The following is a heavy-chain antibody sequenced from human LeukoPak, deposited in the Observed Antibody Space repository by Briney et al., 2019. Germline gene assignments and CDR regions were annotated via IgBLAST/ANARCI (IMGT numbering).Heavy chain of an antibody. V-gene: IGHV1-2*02. D-gene: IGHD3-10*01. Sequence: ASVKVSCKASGYTFTDSYMHWGRQAPGQGLEWMGWINPKTGGTNYAQRFQGRVTMTRDTSIRTAYMELNSLRSDDTAVYYCARDGRLTIFVRGIITEGSPPKNWGQGTLVTVPS. CDR2: INPKTGGT. CDR1: GYTFTDSY. J-gene: IGHJ4*02. CDR3: ARDGRLTIFVRGIITEGSPPKN.